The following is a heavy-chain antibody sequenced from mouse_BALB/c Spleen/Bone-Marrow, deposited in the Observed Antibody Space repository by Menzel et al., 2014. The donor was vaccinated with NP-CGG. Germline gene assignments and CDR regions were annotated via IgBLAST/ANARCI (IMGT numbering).Heavy chain of an antibody. V-gene: IGHV1-7*01. Sequence: QVQLQQSGAELAKPGASVKMSCKASGYIFTSYWMHWVKQRPGQGLEWIGYINPSTGYTEYNQKFKDKATLTAVKSSTTAYMQLRSLTSEDSAVYYCARDDYDAIAYWGQGTLVTVSA. J-gene: IGHJ3*01. CDR2: INPSTGYT. CDR3: ARDDYDAIAY. D-gene: IGHD2-4*01. CDR1: GYIFTSYW.